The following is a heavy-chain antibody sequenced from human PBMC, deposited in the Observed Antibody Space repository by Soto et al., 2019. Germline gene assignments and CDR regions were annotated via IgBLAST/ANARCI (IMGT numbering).Heavy chain of an antibody. V-gene: IGHV4-39*01. Sequence: SETLSLTCTVSGGSISSASYYWGWIRQPPGNGLEWIGSFFYSGRTFYNPSLESRVTISIDTSKNQVSLRLTSVTAADTAVYFCARQVCTSAGCSTANWFDPWGQGTLVTVSS. CDR3: ARQVCTSAGCSTANWFDP. CDR1: GGSISSASYY. D-gene: IGHD2-8*02. J-gene: IGHJ5*02. CDR2: FFYSGRT.